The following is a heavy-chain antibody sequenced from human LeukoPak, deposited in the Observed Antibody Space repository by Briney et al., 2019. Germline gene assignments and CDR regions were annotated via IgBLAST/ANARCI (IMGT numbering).Heavy chain of an antibody. CDR2: INSEGSST. Sequence: VGSRRLSCTASGYTFSSYSMHWVRLAPGNGLVWVQRINSEGSSTSYADCVKGRFNISRDNAKNTLYLQMNSLRAGETAGYYCARGDYGSGRKDAFEIWGRGTMVRVFS. D-gene: IGHD3-10*01. J-gene: IGHJ3*02. CDR1: GYTFSSYS. CDR3: ARGDYGSGRKDAFEI. V-gene: IGHV3-74*01.